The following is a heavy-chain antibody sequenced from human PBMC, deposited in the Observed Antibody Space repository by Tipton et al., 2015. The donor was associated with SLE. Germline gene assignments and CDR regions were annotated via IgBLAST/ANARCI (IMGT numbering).Heavy chain of an antibody. D-gene: IGHD3-9*01. CDR2: IYTSGST. CDR3: ARDRVDWADAFDI. Sequence: TLSLTCTVSGGSISSGSYYWSWIRQPAGKGLEWIGRIYTSGSTNYNPSLKSRVTISVDTSKNQFSLKLSSVTAADTAVYYCARDRVDWADAFDIWGQGTMVTVSS. CDR1: GGSISSGSYY. V-gene: IGHV4-61*02. J-gene: IGHJ3*02.